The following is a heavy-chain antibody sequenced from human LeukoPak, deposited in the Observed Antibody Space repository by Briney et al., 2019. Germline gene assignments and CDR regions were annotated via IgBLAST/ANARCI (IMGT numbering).Heavy chain of an antibody. CDR1: GGSISSGSYY. CDR3: ARVDSIAVAGNYYYYMDV. V-gene: IGHV4-61*02. J-gene: IGHJ6*03. Sequence: SETLSLTCTVSGGSISSGSYYWSWIRQPAGKGLEWIGRIYTSGSTNYNPSLKSRVTISVDTSKNQFSLKLSSVTAADTAVYYCARVDSIAVAGNYYYYMDVWGKGTTVTISS. D-gene: IGHD6-19*01. CDR2: IYTSGST.